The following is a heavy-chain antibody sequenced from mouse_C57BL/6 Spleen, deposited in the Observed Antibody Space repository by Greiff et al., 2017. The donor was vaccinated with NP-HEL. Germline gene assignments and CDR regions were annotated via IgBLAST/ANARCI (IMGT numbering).Heavy chain of an antibody. CDR1: GFNIKDDY. CDR3: TTSATVVATD. Sequence: EVKLQESGAELVRPGASVTLSCTASGFNIKDDYMHWVKQRPEQGLEWIGWIDPANGDTEYASKFQGKSTITADTSSNTAYLQLSSLTSEDTAVYYCTTSATVVATDWGQGTTLTVSA. J-gene: IGHJ2*01. V-gene: IGHV14-4*01. D-gene: IGHD1-1*01. CDR2: IDPANGDT.